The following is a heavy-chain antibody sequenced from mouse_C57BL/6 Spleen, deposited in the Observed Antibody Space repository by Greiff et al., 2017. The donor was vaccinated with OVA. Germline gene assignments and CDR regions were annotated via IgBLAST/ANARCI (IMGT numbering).Heavy chain of an antibody. D-gene: IGHD4-1*01. CDR1: GYTFTSYW. J-gene: IGHJ1*03. V-gene: IGHV1-72*01. Sequence: QVQLQQPGAELVKPGASVKLSCKASGYTFTSYWMHWVKQRPGRGLEWIGRIDPNSGGTKYNEKFKSKATLTVDKPSSTAYMQISSLTSEDSAVYYCANWDDWYFDVWGTGTTVTVSS. CDR2: IDPNSGGT. CDR3: ANWDDWYFDV.